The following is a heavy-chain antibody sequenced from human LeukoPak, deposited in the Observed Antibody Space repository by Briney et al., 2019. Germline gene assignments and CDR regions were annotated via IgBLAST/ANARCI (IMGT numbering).Heavy chain of an antibody. Sequence: SETLSLTCTVSGGSISSYYWSWIRQPPGKGLEWIGYIYYSGSTNYNPSLKSRVTMSVDTSKNHFSLKPSSVTAADTAVYYCARSNWNWRTNDAFDIWGQGTMVTVSS. CDR2: IYYSGST. J-gene: IGHJ3*02. D-gene: IGHD1-1*01. CDR1: GGSISSYY. V-gene: IGHV4-59*12. CDR3: ARSNWNWRTNDAFDI.